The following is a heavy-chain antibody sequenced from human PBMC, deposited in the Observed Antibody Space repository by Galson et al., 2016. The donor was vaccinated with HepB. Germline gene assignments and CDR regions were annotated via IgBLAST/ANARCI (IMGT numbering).Heavy chain of an antibody. D-gene: IGHD3-10*01. CDR2: IGGTTGST. Sequence: SLRLSCAASGFTFTNYAMSWLRQAPGKGLEWVASIGGTTGSTFYAASVKGRFTISRDNSKNMLYLQLNSLRAEDTAVYFCAKDRDYLNSGGNYNGGFGSWGQGTPVTVSS. J-gene: IGHJ4*02. V-gene: IGHV3-23*01. CDR1: GFTFTNYA. CDR3: AKDRDYLNSGGNYNGGFGS.